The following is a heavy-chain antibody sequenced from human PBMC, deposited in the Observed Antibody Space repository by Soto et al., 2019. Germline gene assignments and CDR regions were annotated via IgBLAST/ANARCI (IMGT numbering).Heavy chain of an antibody. V-gene: IGHV3-21*01. CDR1: GFAFNNYG. Sequence: GGSLRLSCTVSGFAFNNYGINWVRQAPGKGLEWVSSISKSDYTYYSDSVKGRFAISRDNAKSSVSLQMNTLRVEDTAVYYCAREDSIIIPAVSAFWGQGTLVTVSS. J-gene: IGHJ4*02. CDR2: ISKSDYT. CDR3: AREDSIIIPAVSAF. D-gene: IGHD2-2*01.